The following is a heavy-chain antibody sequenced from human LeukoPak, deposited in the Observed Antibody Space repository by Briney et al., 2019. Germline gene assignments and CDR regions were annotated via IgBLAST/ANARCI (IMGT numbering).Heavy chain of an antibody. D-gene: IGHD3-10*01. V-gene: IGHV4-39*07. CDR1: GGSISSSSYY. CDR2: IYYSGST. Sequence: PSETLSLTCTVSGGSISSSSYYWGWIRQPPGKGLEWIGSIYYSGSTYYNPSLKSRVTISVDTSKNQFSLKLSSVTAADTAVYYCATVYGSGSGGPIFDPWGQGTLVTVSS. CDR3: ATVYGSGSGGPIFDP. J-gene: IGHJ5*02.